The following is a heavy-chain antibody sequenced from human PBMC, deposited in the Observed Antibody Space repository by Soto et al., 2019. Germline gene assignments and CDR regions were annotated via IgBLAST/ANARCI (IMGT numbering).Heavy chain of an antibody. CDR1: GGSITGYY. Sequence: SETLSLTCSVSGGSITGYYCNWIRQPPGKGLEWIGNIYYTGSTSYNPSLKSRVTISADTSKNQFSLKLSSLTAADTAVYYCARAPNYYSDARGSLDYWGQGTRVTVSP. J-gene: IGHJ4*02. CDR3: ARAPNYYSDARGSLDY. CDR2: IYYTGST. D-gene: IGHD3-22*01. V-gene: IGHV4-59*01.